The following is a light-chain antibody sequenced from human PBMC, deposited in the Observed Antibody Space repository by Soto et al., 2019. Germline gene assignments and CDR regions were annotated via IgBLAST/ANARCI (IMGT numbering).Light chain of an antibody. Sequence: EIVLTQSPGTLSLSPGERATLSCRTSQSISSTYLAWYQQRPGQAPRLLIYGASNRAAGIPDRFSGDGSATDLTLTISRVEPEAFVVYYCLQYASAGALTFGPGTKLDLK. CDR1: QSISSTY. CDR2: GAS. CDR3: LQYASAGALT. J-gene: IGKJ3*01. V-gene: IGKV3-20*01.